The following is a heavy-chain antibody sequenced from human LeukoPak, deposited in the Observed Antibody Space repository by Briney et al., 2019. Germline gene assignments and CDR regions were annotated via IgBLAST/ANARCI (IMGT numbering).Heavy chain of an antibody. CDR1: GGSISSYY. Sequence: PSETLSLTCTVSGGSISSYYWSWIRQPAGKGLEWIGRIYTSGSTNYNPSLKSRVTMSVDTSKNQFSLKLSFVTAADTAVYYCARQHDSYHYYYVDVWGKGTTVTVSS. D-gene: IGHD6-13*01. CDR3: ARQHDSYHYYYVDV. J-gene: IGHJ6*03. CDR2: IYTSGST. V-gene: IGHV4-4*07.